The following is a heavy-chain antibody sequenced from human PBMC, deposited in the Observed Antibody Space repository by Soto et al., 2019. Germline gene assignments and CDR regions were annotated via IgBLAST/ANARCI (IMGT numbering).Heavy chain of an antibody. V-gene: IGHV4-34*01. CDR1: GGSFSGYY. CDR2: INHSGST. CDR3: ARGLDVALSGYYDYYGMDV. Sequence: SETLSLTCAVYGGSFSGYYWSWIRQPPGKGLEWIGEINHSGSTNYNPSLKSRVTISVDTSKNRFSLKLSSVTAADTAVYYCARGLDVALSGYYDYYGMDVWGQGTTVTVSS. D-gene: IGHD2-15*01. J-gene: IGHJ6*02.